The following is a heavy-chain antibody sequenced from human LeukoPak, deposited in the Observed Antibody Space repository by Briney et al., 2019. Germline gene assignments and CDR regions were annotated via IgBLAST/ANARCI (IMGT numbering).Heavy chain of an antibody. Sequence: PGGSLRLSCAASGFTFSNYAMHWVRQAPGKGLEWVAVISYDGSNKNYADSVKGRFTISRDNSKNTLYLQMGSLRAEDMAVYYCARPMYSSSWYGAFDIWGQGTMVTVSS. CDR3: ARPMYSSSWYGAFDI. CDR1: GFTFSNYA. D-gene: IGHD6-13*01. V-gene: IGHV3-30*14. J-gene: IGHJ3*02. CDR2: ISYDGSNK.